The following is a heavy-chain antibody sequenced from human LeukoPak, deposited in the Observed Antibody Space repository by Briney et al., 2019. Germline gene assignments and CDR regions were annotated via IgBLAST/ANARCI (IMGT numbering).Heavy chain of an antibody. J-gene: IGHJ5*02. CDR1: RFTFSTYW. CDR3: SKDLMRDRWFGES. CDR2: INSDGSST. D-gene: IGHD3-10*01. Sequence: GGSLRLSCAASRFTFSTYWMHWVRQAPGKGLVWVSRINSDGSSTGYADSVKGRFTISRDNAKNTLYLQMNSLRAEDTAVYYCSKDLMRDRWFGESWGQGTLVTVSS. V-gene: IGHV3-74*01.